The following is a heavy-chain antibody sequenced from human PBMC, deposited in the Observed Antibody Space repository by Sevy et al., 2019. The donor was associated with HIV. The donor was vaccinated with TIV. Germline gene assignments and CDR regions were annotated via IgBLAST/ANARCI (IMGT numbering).Heavy chain of an antibody. D-gene: IGHD4-17*01. CDR3: ARVPPAGDYRYYYYGMDV. CDR2: IKQDGSEK. J-gene: IGHJ6*02. CDR1: GFTFSSYW. V-gene: IGHV3-7*01. Sequence: GGSLRLSCAASGFTFSSYWMSWVRQAPGKGLEWVANIKQDGSEKYYVDSVKGRFTISRDNAKNSLYLQMNSLRAEDMAVYYCARVPPAGDYRYYYYGMDVWGQGTTVTVSS.